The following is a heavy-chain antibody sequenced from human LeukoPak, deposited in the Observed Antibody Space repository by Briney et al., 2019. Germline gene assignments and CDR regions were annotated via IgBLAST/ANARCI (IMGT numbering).Heavy chain of an antibody. CDR1: NNNNYY. J-gene: IGHJ1*01. CDR2: ITSSGSTI. CDR3: VGSTGWLLQH. V-gene: IGHV3-11*04. Sequence: NNNNYYWGWIRQAPGEGLEWVSYITSSGSTIYYADSVKGRFTISRDNAKNSLFLQMNSLRADDTAMYYCVGSTGWLLQHWGQGTLVTVS. D-gene: IGHD2-8*02.